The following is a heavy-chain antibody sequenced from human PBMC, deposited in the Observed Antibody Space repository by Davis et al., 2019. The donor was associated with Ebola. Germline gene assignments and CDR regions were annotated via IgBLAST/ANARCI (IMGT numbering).Heavy chain of an antibody. CDR1: GYTFTGYY. D-gene: IGHD6-13*01. V-gene: IGHV1-2*02. Sequence: ASVKVSCKASGYTFTGYYMHWVRQAPGQGLEWMGWINPNSGGTNYAQKFQGRVTMTRDTSISTAYMELSRLRSDDTAVYYCAHLGGYSSSGDFDYWGQGTLVTVSS. CDR3: AHLGGYSSSGDFDY. CDR2: INPNSGGT. J-gene: IGHJ4*02.